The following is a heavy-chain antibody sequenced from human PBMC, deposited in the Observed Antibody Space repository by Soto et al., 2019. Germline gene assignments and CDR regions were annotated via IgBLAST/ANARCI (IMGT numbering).Heavy chain of an antibody. CDR3: AKRWGVVADSLRKEDWDFDL. CDR2: ISGSGGST. Sequence: EVQLLESGGGLVQPGGSLRLSCAASGFTFSSYAMSWVRQAPGKGLEWVSAISGSGGSTYYADSVRGRFTISRDNSKSTLYLQMDSLRAEDKAVYYCAKRWGVVADSLRKEDWDFDLWGRGTLVTVSS. D-gene: IGHD2-15*01. J-gene: IGHJ2*01. V-gene: IGHV3-23*01. CDR1: GFTFSSYA.